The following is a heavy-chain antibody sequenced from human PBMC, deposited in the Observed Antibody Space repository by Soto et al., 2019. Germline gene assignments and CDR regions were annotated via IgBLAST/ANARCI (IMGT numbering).Heavy chain of an antibody. D-gene: IGHD5-12*01. CDR2: ISYDGSNK. CDR3: ARDYYRFNSGYGFSMDV. CDR1: GFNFGSYA. V-gene: IGHV3-30-3*01. J-gene: IGHJ6*02. Sequence: GGSQRLSSTASGFNFGSYAMHWVRQAPGKGLEWVAVISYDGSNKYYADSVKGRFTISRDNSKNTLYLQMNSLRAEDTAVYYCARDYYRFNSGYGFSMDVWGQGTTVTVSS.